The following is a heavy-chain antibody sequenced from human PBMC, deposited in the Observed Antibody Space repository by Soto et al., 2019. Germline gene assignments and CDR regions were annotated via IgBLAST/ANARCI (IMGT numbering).Heavy chain of an antibody. CDR3: ARAYSSSWYRKWGYYYGMDV. CDR2: INPNSGGT. D-gene: IGHD6-13*01. J-gene: IGHJ6*02. Sequence: ASVKVSCKASGYTFTGYYMHWVRQAPGQGLEWMGWINPNSGGTNYAQKFQGWVTMTRDTSISTAYMELSRLRSDDTAVYYCARAYSSSWYRKWGYYYGMDVWGQGTTVTVSS. CDR1: GYTFTGYY. V-gene: IGHV1-2*04.